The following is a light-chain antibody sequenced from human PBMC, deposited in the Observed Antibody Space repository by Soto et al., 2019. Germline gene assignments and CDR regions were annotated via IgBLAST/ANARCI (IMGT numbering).Light chain of an antibody. Sequence: QSALTQSPSASASLGASVKLTCTLSSGHSNYAIAWHQQQPEKGPRYLMKLNRDGSHSKGDGIPNRFSGSSSGAERYLTISSLQSEDEADYYCRTWGTGIVIFGGGTKLTVL. CDR3: RTWGTGIVI. J-gene: IGLJ2*01. V-gene: IGLV4-69*01. CDR2: LNRDGSH. CDR1: SGHSNYA.